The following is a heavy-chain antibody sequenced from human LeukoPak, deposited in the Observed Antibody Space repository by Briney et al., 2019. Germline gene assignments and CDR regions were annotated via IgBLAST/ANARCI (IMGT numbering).Heavy chain of an antibody. Sequence: GGSLRLSCAASGFTFSNSWMTWVRQTPEKGLEWVAKINPDGSGQEYVDSVKGRFTISRDNAKRSLYLQMNSLRAEDTAAYYCARDPYGDYFGAFDIWGQGTMVTVSS. CDR3: ARDPYGDYFGAFDI. CDR2: INPDGSGQ. J-gene: IGHJ3*02. CDR1: GFTFSNSW. D-gene: IGHD4-17*01. V-gene: IGHV3-7*01.